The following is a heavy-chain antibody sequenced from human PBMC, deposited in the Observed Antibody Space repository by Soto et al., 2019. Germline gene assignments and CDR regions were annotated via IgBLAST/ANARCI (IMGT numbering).Heavy chain of an antibody. CDR3: AHCVWFGERIRHYFDY. Sequence: ESGPTLVNPTQTLTLTCTFSGFSLSTSGVRVGWIRQPPGKALEWLALIYWDDDKRYSPSLKSRLTITKDTSKNQVVLTMTNMDPVDTATYYCAHCVWFGERIRHYFDYWGQGTLVTVSS. CDR2: IYWDDDK. CDR1: GFSLSTSGVR. J-gene: IGHJ4*02. D-gene: IGHD3-10*01. V-gene: IGHV2-5*02.